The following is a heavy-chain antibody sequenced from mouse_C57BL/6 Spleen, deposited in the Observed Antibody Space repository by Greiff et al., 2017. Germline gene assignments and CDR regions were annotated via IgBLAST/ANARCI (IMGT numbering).Heavy chain of an antibody. CDR2: TYPGSGNT. J-gene: IGHJ2*01. CDR1: GYTFTASY. V-gene: IGHV1-76*01. Sequence: QVQLQQSGAELVRPGASVKLSCKASGYTFTASYINWVKQRPGPGLEWIARTYPGSGNTYYNAQFTGKATLTAEKSSSPAYMQLSSLTAEDSAIYVCARSLLLRYYDYWGQGTTLTVSA. D-gene: IGHD1-1*01. CDR3: ARSLLLRYYDY.